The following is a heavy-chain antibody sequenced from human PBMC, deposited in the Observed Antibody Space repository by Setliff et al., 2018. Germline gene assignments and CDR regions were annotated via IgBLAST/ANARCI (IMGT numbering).Heavy chain of an antibody. Sequence: PGGSLRLSCAVSGFTFNTYWMTWVRQAPGKGLEWVASITHDGSKTYILDSVKGRFTISRDNTKNSVYLQMNSLRGEDTAVYHCTRDQDYYGMDVWGQGTTVTVSS. CDR1: GFTFNTYW. CDR3: TRDQDYYGMDV. J-gene: IGHJ6*02. CDR2: ITHDGSKT. V-gene: IGHV3-7*01.